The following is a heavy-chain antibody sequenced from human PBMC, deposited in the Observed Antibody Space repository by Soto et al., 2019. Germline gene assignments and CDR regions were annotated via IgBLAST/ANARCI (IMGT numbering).Heavy chain of an antibody. J-gene: IGHJ6*02. CDR2: IYYSGST. D-gene: IGHD3-3*02. V-gene: IGHV4-31*03. CDR1: GGSISSGGYY. Sequence: SETLSLTCTVSGGSISSGGYYWSWIRQHPGKGLEWIGYIYYSGSTYYNPSLKSRVTISVDTSKNQFSLKLSSVTAADTAVYYCASLAQNYYYYGMDVWGQGTTVTVSS. CDR3: ASLAQNYYYYGMDV.